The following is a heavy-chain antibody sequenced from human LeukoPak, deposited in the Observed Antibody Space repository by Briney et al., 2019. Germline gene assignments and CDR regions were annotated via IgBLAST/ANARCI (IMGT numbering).Heavy chain of an antibody. D-gene: IGHD6-13*01. Sequence: APVKVSCKASGYTFTSYGISWVRQAPGQGLEWMGWISAYNGNTNYAQKLQGRVTMTTDTSTSTAYMELRSLRSDDTAVYYCARSFAPGVAAAGVYYWGQGTLVTVSS. CDR1: GYTFTSYG. CDR2: ISAYNGNT. J-gene: IGHJ4*02. CDR3: ARSFAPGVAAAGVYY. V-gene: IGHV1-18*01.